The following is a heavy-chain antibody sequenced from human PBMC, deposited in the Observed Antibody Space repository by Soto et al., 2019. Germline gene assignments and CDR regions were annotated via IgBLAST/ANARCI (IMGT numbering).Heavy chain of an antibody. CDR2: ISFDGRNT. J-gene: IGHJ3*02. V-gene: IGHV3-30*03. D-gene: IGHD5-12*01. Sequence: GGSLRLSCAASGFTFNSYDMHWVRQAPGKGLEWVVVISFDGRNTYYADSVKGRFTISRDNSKNTLYLQMTSLRAEDTAVYYCARFSARGQAAFYICCQGTMVTVSS. CDR3: ARFSARGQAAFYI. CDR1: GFTFNSYD.